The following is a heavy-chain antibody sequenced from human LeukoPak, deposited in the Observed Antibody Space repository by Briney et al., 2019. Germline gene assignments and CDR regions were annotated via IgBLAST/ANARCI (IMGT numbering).Heavy chain of an antibody. Sequence: GGSLRLSCAASGFTFSSYSMNWVRQAPGKGLEWGSYISSSSSTIYYADSVKGRFTISRDNAKNSLYLQMNSLRDEDTAVYYCARIGGNEWLRPSGSSWGQGTLVTVSS. CDR1: GFTFSSYS. J-gene: IGHJ5*02. D-gene: IGHD5-12*01. CDR3: ARIGGNEWLRPSGSS. V-gene: IGHV3-48*02. CDR2: ISSSSSTI.